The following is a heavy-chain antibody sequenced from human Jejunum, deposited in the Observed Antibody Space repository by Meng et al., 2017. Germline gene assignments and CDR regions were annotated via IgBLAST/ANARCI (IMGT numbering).Heavy chain of an antibody. J-gene: IGHJ4*02. CDR2: IDYTGTT. Sequence: SCTVSGGSINSGGFYWGWIRQYPGKGLEWLGYIDYTGTTFYNQSLKRRIVISLDTSKNQFFLTVTSVTAADTAVYYCARALSSGWYFVDSWGQGTLVTVSS. CDR1: GGSINSGGFY. V-gene: IGHV4-31*02. CDR3: ARALSSGWYFVDS. D-gene: IGHD6-19*01.